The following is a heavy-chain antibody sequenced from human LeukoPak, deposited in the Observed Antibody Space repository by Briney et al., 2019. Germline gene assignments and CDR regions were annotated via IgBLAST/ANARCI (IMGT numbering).Heavy chain of an antibody. D-gene: IGHD3-22*01. CDR3: ARDKATKGHKDYYDSSGYYYEFDY. V-gene: IGHV1-18*01. Sequence: ASVKVSCKTSGYTFTSYGISWVRQAPGQGLEWMGWISGYNGNTNYAQELQGRVTMTTDTSTSTAYMELRSLRSEDTAVYYCARDKATKGHKDYYDSSGYYYEFDYWGQGPLVTVSS. J-gene: IGHJ4*02. CDR1: GYTFTSYG. CDR2: ISGYNGNT.